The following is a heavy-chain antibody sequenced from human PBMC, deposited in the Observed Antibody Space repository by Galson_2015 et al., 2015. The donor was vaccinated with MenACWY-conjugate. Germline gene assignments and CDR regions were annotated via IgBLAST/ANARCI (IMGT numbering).Heavy chain of an antibody. CDR2: INSDGSSI. V-gene: IGHV3-74*01. Sequence: SLRLSCAASGPTFSNYWMHWVRQAPGKGLVWVSRINSDGSSINYADSVKGRFTISRDNAKNTLYLQMNSLGAEDTAIYYCAKGPLYDSSGSDSDYFDYWGQGTLVTVSS. CDR1: GPTFSNYW. J-gene: IGHJ4*02. CDR3: AKGPLYDSSGSDSDYFDY. D-gene: IGHD3-22*01.